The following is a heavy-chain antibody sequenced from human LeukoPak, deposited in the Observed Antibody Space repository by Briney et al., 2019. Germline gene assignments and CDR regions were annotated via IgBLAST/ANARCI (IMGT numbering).Heavy chain of an antibody. V-gene: IGHV3-7*01. CDR1: GITFSTYW. CDR2: IKQDGSEK. D-gene: IGHD4-23*01. J-gene: IGHJ6*04. Sequence: GGSLRLSCAASGITFSTYWMSWVRQAPGRGLEWVANIKQDGSEKYYVDSAKGRFTISRDNAKNSLYLQMNSLRAEDTAVYYCARKNSLDVWGKGTTVTVSS. CDR3: ARKNSLDV.